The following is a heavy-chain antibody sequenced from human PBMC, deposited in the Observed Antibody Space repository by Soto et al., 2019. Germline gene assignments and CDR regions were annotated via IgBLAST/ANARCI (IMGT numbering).Heavy chain of an antibody. CDR1: GFTFDDYA. D-gene: IGHD6-19*01. Sequence: LRLSCAASGFTFDDYAMHWVRQAPGKGLEWVSGISWNSGSIGYADSVKGRFTISRDNSKNTLYLQMNSLRAEDTAVYYCAREISDGIAVAPMDVWGQGTTVTVSS. CDR3: AREISDGIAVAPMDV. CDR2: ISWNSGSI. J-gene: IGHJ6*02. V-gene: IGHV3-9*01.